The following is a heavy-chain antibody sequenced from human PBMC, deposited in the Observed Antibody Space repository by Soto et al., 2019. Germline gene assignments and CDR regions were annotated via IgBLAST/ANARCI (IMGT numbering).Heavy chain of an antibody. CDR3: AREVPSTVTSYFDS. V-gene: IGHV4-59*01. CDR2: VYHTGST. D-gene: IGHD4-17*01. CDR1: GASMFDNN. J-gene: IGHJ4*02. Sequence: SETLSLTCTVSGASMFDNNWAWIRQPPGKGLEWTGYVYHTGSTSYNPSLRSRVKISVETSKNQFSLKLASVTAADTAEYFCAREVPSTVTSYFDSWGQGTLVTVSS.